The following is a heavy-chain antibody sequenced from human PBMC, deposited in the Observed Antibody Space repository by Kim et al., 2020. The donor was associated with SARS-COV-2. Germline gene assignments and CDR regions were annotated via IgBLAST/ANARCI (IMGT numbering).Heavy chain of an antibody. CDR3: ARAADFGLGTSNYGMDV. CDR1: AYTFIDYY. J-gene: IGHJ6*02. V-gene: IGHV1-2*06. CDR2: INPNSGVT. D-gene: IGHD3-10*01. Sequence: ASVKVSCKTFAYTFIDYYIHWVRQAPGQGLEWMGRINPNSGVTKYPQKFQGRVTMTRDTSIGTAYMEVSSLRSDDTAVYYCARAADFGLGTSNYGMDVWGQGTTVTVSS.